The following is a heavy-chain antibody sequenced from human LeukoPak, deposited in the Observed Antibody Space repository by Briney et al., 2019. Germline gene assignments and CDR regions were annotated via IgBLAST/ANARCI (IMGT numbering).Heavy chain of an antibody. CDR2: INHSGST. CDR1: GGSFSVYY. D-gene: IGHD6-19*01. Sequence: SETLSLTCGVYGGSFSVYYWSWIRQPPGKGLEWIGEINHSGSTNYNPSLKSRVTISVDTSKNQFSLKLNSVTAADTAVYYCASSLRIPVASWGQGTLVTVSS. V-gene: IGHV4-34*01. J-gene: IGHJ5*02. CDR3: ASSLRIPVAS.